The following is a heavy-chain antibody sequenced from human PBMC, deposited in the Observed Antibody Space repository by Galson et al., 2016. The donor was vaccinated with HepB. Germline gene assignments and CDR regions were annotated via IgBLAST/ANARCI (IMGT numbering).Heavy chain of an antibody. Sequence: SLRLSCATSGLSFSGRGMHGVRQAPGKGLEGGEVIWNDGRTTYYGDSGKGRFIISRDNSRERLYLQMNSLRVDDTAIYYCATDGPPTVVVGAALDSWGQGTLVTVSS. D-gene: IGHD2-15*01. J-gene: IGHJ5*01. CDR3: ATDGPPTVVVGAALDS. V-gene: IGHV3-33*01. CDR1: GLSFSGRG. CDR2: IWNDGRTT.